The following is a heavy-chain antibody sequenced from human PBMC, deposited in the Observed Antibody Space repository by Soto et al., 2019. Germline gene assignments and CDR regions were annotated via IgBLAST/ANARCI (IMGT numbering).Heavy chain of an antibody. J-gene: IGHJ4*01. D-gene: IGHD2-21*01. V-gene: IGHV1-46*01. CDR3: ASCPIYGGDSYFAD. CDR2: INPDTGTT. CDR1: GYTFTHYY. Sequence: QVQQVQSEAEVRKPGASVKLSCQASGYTFTHYYIHWVRQAPGQGLEWLGIINPDTGTTSYAQTFQGRVTLKTATSASTVYLELSGLAAEDTAVYYCASCPIYGGDSYFADWGHGTRVTVSS.